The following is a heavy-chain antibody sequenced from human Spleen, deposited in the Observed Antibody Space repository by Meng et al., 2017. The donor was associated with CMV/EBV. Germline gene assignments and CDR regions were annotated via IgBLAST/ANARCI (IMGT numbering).Heavy chain of an antibody. CDR2: INPNSGGT. J-gene: IGHJ6*02. CDR3: ARDPGPSLGYCSSTSCYYYYGMDV. D-gene: IGHD2-2*01. Sequence: ASVKVSCKASGYTFTGYYMHWVRQAPGQGLEWMGWINPNSGGTNYAQKFQGRVTMTRDTSISTAYMELSRLRSDDTAVYYCARDPGPSLGYCSSTSCYYYYGMDVWGQGTTVTVSS. V-gene: IGHV1-2*02. CDR1: GYTFTGYY.